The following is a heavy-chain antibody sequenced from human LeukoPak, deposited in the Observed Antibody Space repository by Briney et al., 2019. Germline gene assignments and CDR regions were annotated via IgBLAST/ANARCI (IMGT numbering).Heavy chain of an antibody. D-gene: IGHD2-2*01. Sequence: SVKVSCKASGGTFSSYAISWVRQAPGHGLELMGRIIPIFGIANYAQKFQGRVTITADKSTSTAYTELSSLRSEDTAVYYCARGGCSSTSCYYYGMDVWGQGTTVTVSS. CDR1: GGTFSSYA. V-gene: IGHV1-69*04. CDR3: ARGGCSSTSCYYYGMDV. J-gene: IGHJ6*02. CDR2: IIPIFGIA.